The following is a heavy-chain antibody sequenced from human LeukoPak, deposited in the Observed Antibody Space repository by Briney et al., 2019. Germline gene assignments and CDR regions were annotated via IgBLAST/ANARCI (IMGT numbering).Heavy chain of an antibody. J-gene: IGHJ3*01. Sequence: SVKVSCKASGGTFSSYAISWVRQAPGQGLEWMGVIIPIFGTANYAQKFQSRVTITTDESTNTAYMELSSLRSEDTAMYYCARESRYCIGDSCYPNAFDVWGQGTMVTISS. CDR1: GGTFSSYA. D-gene: IGHD2-15*01. CDR3: ARESRYCIGDSCYPNAFDV. CDR2: IIPIFGTA. V-gene: IGHV1-69*05.